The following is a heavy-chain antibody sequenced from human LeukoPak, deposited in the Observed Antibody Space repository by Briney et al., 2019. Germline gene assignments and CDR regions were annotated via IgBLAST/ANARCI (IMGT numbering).Heavy chain of an antibody. CDR3: ARVGGYSYGYFDY. D-gene: IGHD5-18*01. J-gene: IGHJ4*02. V-gene: IGHV1-2*02. Sequence: GASVKVSCKASGYTFTGYYMHWVRQAPGQGLEWMGWINPNSGCTNYAQKFQGRVTMTRDTSISTAYMELSRLRSDDTAVYYCARVGGYSYGYFDYWGQGTLVTVSS. CDR1: GYTFTGYY. CDR2: INPNSGCT.